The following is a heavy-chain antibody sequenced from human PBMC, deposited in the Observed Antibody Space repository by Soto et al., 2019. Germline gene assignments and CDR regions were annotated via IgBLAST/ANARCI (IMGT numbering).Heavy chain of an antibody. CDR2: IYYSGST. J-gene: IGHJ6*02. D-gene: IGHD2-2*01. V-gene: IGHV4-30-4*01. CDR3: ARDPIVLVPAATTSRYYYYYGMDV. Sequence: QVQLQESGPGLVKPSQTLSLTCTVSGGSISSGDYYWSWIRQPPGKGLEWIGYIYYSGSTYYNPSLKSRVTISVDTSKNQFSLKLSSVTAADTAVYYCARDPIVLVPAATTSRYYYYYGMDVWGQGTTVTVSS. CDR1: GGSISSGDYY.